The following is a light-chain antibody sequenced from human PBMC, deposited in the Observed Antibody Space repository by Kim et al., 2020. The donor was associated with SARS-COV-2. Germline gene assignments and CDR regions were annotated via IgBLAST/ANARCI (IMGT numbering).Light chain of an antibody. CDR2: TAA. CDR1: GSIDKS. Sequence: ASVDGRVIISCRASGSIDKSLNWYQQKPESAPTLLIYTAASFQSGVLSGISGSGYSTDFSLTISSLQHEDYATYYYQQSYKTPRTFGQGTRVDIK. CDR3: QQSYKTPRT. J-gene: IGKJ1*01. V-gene: IGKV1-39*01.